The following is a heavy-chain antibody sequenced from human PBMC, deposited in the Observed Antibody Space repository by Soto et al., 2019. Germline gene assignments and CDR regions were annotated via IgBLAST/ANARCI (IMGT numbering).Heavy chain of an antibody. CDR2: IYYSGST. Sequence: PSETLSLTCTVSGGSISSSSYYWGWIRQPPGKGLEWIGSIYYSGSTYYNPSLKSRVTISVDTSKNQFSLKLSSVTAADTAVYYCASDPTPGIAAAGIMGYYYGMDVWGQGTTVTVSS. CDR3: ASDPTPGIAAAGIMGYYYGMDV. CDR1: GGSISSSSYY. V-gene: IGHV4-39*01. J-gene: IGHJ6*02. D-gene: IGHD6-13*01.